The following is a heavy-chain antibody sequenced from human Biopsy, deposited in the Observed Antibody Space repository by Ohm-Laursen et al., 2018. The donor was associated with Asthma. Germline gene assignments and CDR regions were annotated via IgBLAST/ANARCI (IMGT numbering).Heavy chain of an antibody. CDR2: ISVSGGST. V-gene: IGHV3-23*01. CDR3: AKDKRYSGSYFDY. Sequence: SLRLSCSASGFTFSSYAMSWVRQAPGKGLEWVSAISVSGGSTYYADSVKGRFTISRDNSKNTLYLQMNSLRAEDTAVYYCAKDKRYSGSYFDYWGQGTLVTVSS. CDR1: GFTFSSYA. D-gene: IGHD1-26*01. J-gene: IGHJ4*02.